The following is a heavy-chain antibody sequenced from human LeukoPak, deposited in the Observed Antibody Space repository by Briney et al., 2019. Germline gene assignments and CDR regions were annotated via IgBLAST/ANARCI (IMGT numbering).Heavy chain of an antibody. Sequence: SSETLSLTCAVYGGSFSGYYWSWIRQPPGKGLEWIGEINHSGSTNYNPSLKSRVTISVDTSKNQFSLKLSSVTAADTAVYYCARDLNDAFDIWGQGTMVTVSS. J-gene: IGHJ3*02. CDR3: ARDLNDAFDI. CDR1: GGSFSGYY. CDR2: INHSGST. V-gene: IGHV4-34*01.